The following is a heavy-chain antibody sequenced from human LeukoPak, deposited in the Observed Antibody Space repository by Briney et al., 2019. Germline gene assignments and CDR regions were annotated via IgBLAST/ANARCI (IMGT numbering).Heavy chain of an antibody. V-gene: IGHV4-39*01. D-gene: IGHD5-18*01. CDR2: IDYSGST. Sequence: PSETLSLTCTVSGGSISRSSNYWGWIRRPPGMGLEWIGSIDYSGSTYYNPSLKSRVTISVDTSKNQFSLKLSSVTAADTAVYYCARQLWLDYWGQGTLVTVSS. CDR3: ARQLWLDY. J-gene: IGHJ4*02. CDR1: GGSISRSSNY.